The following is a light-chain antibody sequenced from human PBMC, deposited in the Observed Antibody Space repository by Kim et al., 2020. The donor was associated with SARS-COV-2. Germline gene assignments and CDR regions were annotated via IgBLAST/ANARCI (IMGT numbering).Light chain of an antibody. CDR3: QQSYTIPLT. J-gene: IGKJ4*01. Sequence: DIQMTQSPSSLSASVGDRVTITCRASQNIGGFLQWYQQRPGKPPELLIYAVSSLYSGVSSRFTGSGSGTDFTLTISSLQPEDFATYFCQQSYTIPLTFGGGTKVDIK. V-gene: IGKV1-39*01. CDR2: AVS. CDR1: QNIGGF.